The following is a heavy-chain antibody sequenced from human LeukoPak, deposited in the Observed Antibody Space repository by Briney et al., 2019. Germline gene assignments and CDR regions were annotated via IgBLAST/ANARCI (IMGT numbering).Heavy chain of an antibody. CDR1: GFTFRSYS. D-gene: IGHD4-17*01. CDR2: ITSGSSPI. V-gene: IGHV3-48*02. J-gene: IGHJ4*02. Sequence: PGGSLRPSCAASGFTFRSYSMNWVRQAPGKGLEWVSYITSGSSPIYYADSVKGRFTISRDNAKNSLYLQMNSLRDEDTAVYYCARRAYGDDSFDYWGQGTLVTVSS. CDR3: ARRAYGDDSFDY.